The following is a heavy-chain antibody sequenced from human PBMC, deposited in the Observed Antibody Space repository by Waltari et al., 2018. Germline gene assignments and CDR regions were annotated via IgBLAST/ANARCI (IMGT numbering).Heavy chain of an antibody. CDR2: INPDGSQK. J-gene: IGHJ4*02. V-gene: IGHV3-7*01. D-gene: IGHD3-10*01. CDR3: TTLARGESGDY. Sequence: EVQLVESGGGLVQPGGSLRLLCAASGFTFNTNWMKWIRQAPGKGLEWVANINPDGSQKFYVDSVKGRFTISRDNAQNSLYLQMNNLRAEDTAVYYCTTLARGESGDYWGQGTLVTVSS. CDR1: GFTFNTNW.